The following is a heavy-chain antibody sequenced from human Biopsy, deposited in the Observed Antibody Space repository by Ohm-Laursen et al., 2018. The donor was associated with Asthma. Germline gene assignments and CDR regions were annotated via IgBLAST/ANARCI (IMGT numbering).Heavy chain of an antibody. J-gene: IGHJ5*02. CDR1: GYPFIGYH. CDR2: INPNSGAT. Sequence: ASVKVSCKVSGYPFIGYHIHWMRQAPGQGLEWMGRINPNSGATNYAQKFQGRVTMTRDTSISTAYMEVSRLGSDDTAVYYCARGQKSAGDRWFDPWGQGTLVTVSS. D-gene: IGHD6-13*01. V-gene: IGHV1-2*06. CDR3: ARGQKSAGDRWFDP.